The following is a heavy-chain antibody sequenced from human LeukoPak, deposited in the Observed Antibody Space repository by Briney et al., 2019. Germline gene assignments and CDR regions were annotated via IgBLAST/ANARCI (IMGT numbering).Heavy chain of an antibody. J-gene: IGHJ4*02. V-gene: IGHV3-23*01. D-gene: IGHD2-21*01. CDR2: ITRSGAAK. CDR3: AKDHPSCGGRDCLLFDN. Sequence: PGGSLRLSCAASGCTFSTFAMSWGRQAPGKGLELVSTITRSGAAKYYADSVKGRFTISRDNSKNTLYLQMDSLSAEDTALYYCAKDHPSCGGRDCLLFDNWGQGTLVTVSS. CDR1: GCTFSTFA.